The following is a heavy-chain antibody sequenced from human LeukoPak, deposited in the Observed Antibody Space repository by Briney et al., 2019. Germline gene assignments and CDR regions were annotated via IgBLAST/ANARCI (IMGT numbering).Heavy chain of an antibody. Sequence: GGSRRLSCAVSGFTVSSNHMSWVRQASGKGLEWVSVFYSGGDTHYADSVKGRFTISRDNSKNTLSLQLNSLRAEDTAVYYCAKGTSSSCYSAPNYWGQGTLVTVSS. CDR1: GFTVSSNH. V-gene: IGHV3-53*01. CDR3: AKGTSSSCYSAPNY. J-gene: IGHJ4*02. D-gene: IGHD2-15*01. CDR2: FYSGGDT.